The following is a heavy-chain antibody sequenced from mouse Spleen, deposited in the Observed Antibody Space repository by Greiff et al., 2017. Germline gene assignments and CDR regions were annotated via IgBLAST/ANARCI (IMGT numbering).Heavy chain of an antibody. V-gene: IGHV5-17*01. CDR1: GFTFSDYG. CDR3: ARGDYAWFAY. J-gene: IGHJ3*01. CDR2: ISSGSRTI. D-gene: IGHD2-4*01. Sequence: EVQVVESGGGLVKPGGSLKLSCAASGFTFSDYGMHWVRQAPEKGLEWVAYISSGSRTIYYADTVKGRFTISRDNAKNTLFLQMTSLRSEDTAMYYCARGDYAWFAYWGQGTLVTVSA.